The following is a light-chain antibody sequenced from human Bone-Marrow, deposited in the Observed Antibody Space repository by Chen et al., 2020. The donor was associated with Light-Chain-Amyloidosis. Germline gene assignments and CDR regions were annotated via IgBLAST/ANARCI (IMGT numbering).Light chain of an antibody. Sequence: QSALTQPASVSGSPGQSITISCTGTSSDVGGDNHVSWYQQHPDKSPKLIIYEVTHRPSWVPDRFSGSKSDNTASLTISGLQTEDEADYFCSSYTITNTLVFGSGTRVTVL. J-gene: IGLJ1*01. CDR3: SSYTITNTLV. CDR2: EVT. CDR1: SSDVGGDNH. V-gene: IGLV2-14*01.